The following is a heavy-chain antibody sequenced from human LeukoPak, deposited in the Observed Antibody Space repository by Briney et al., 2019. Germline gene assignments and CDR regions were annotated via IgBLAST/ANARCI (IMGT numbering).Heavy chain of an antibody. D-gene: IGHD5-12*01. V-gene: IGHV3-7*01. Sequence: PGGSLRLSCAASGFTFSSYWMSWVRQAPGKGLEWVANIKQDGSEKYYVDSVKGRFTISRDNAKNSLFLQVNSLRDEDTAVYYCVTESGWLFDYWGQGTLVTVSS. J-gene: IGHJ4*02. CDR3: VTESGWLFDY. CDR1: GFTFSSYW. CDR2: IKQDGSEK.